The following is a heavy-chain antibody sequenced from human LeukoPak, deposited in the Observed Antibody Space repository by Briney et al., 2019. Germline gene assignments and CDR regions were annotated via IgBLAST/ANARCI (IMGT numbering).Heavy chain of an antibody. Sequence: GESLKISCKGSGYSFTSYWIAWVRQMPGKGLEWMGIIYPGDSDTRYSPSFQGQVTISVDKSISTAYLQWSSLKASDTAMYDCARLSGYTHLYYFDYWGQGTLVTVSS. CDR3: ARLSGYTHLYYFDY. J-gene: IGHJ4*02. CDR1: GYSFTSYW. CDR2: IYPGDSDT. D-gene: IGHD3-22*01. V-gene: IGHV5-51*01.